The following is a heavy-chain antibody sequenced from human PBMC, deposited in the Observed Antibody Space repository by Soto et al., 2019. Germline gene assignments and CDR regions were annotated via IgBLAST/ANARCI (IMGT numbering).Heavy chain of an antibody. D-gene: IGHD5-18*01. J-gene: IGHJ4*02. CDR3: ARTYTATVTFYFDY. CDR2: IYYSGST. V-gene: IGHV4-39*01. Sequence: SETLSLTCTVSGGSISSSSYYWGWIRQPPGKGLEWVGSIYYSGSTYYNPSLKSRVTISVDTSKNQFSLKLSSVTAADTAVYYCARTYTATVTFYFDYWGQGTMGTVSS. CDR1: GGSISSSSYY.